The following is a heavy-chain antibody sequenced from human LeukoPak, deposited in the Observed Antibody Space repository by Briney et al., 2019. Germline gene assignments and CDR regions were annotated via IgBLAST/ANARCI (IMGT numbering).Heavy chain of an antibody. CDR1: GVTISSYW. Sequence: PGGSLRLSCAASGVTISSYWMSWVRQAPGKGLEWMANIKHDGSEKYYVDSKRGGFTTANNNAKYSLYLQMNSLRAEDTAVYYCARDSLWSGYATYCGQGTLVTISS. CDR2: IKHDGSEK. V-gene: IGHV3-7*01. D-gene: IGHD3-3*01. CDR3: ARDSLWSGYATY. J-gene: IGHJ4*02.